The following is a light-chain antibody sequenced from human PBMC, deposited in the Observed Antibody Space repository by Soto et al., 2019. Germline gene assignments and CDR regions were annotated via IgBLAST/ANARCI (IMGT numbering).Light chain of an antibody. CDR1: SSDIGSNP. CDR2: RDN. Sequence: QSVLTQPPSASGTPGQRVAISCSGGSSDIGSNPVNWYLHLPGAAPKLLIYRDNQRPSGVPDRFSGSKSGTSASLTISGLHSEDEAAYFCSAWDDSIYGPVFGGGTKVTVL. V-gene: IGLV1-44*01. J-gene: IGLJ2*01. CDR3: SAWDDSIYGPV.